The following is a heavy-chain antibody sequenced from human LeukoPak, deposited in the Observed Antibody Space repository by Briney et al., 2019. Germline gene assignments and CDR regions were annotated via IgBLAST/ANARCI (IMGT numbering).Heavy chain of an antibody. D-gene: IGHD3-22*01. CDR2: IYYSGST. CDR3: AREWGITMIVVVITANDAFDL. J-gene: IGHJ3*01. CDR1: GGSISSSSSY. V-gene: IGHV4-39*07. Sequence: PSETLSLTCTVAGGSISSSSSYWGWIRQPPGKGLEWIGSIYYSGSTYYNPSLKSRVTISVDTSKNQFSLKLSSVTAADTAVYYCAREWGITMIVVVITANDAFDLWGQGTMVTVSS.